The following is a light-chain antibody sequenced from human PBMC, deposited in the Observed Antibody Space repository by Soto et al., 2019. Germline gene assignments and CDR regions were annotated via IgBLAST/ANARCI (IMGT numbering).Light chain of an antibody. V-gene: IGLV2-11*01. CDR1: SSDVGGYDY. CDR2: DVT. J-gene: IGLJ1*01. CDR3: CSYAGTYSFYG. Sequence: QSALTQPRSVSGSPGQSVTISCTGTSSDVGGYDYVSWYQQHPGKAPKLMIYDVTKRPSGVPDRFSGSRSGNTASLTISGLQAEDDADYYCCSYAGTYSFYGFGTGTKVTGL.